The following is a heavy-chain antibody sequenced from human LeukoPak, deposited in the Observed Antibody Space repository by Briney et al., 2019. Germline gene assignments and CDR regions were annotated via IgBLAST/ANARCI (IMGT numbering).Heavy chain of an antibody. CDR1: GFTFSSYS. CDR2: ISSSSSYI. V-gene: IGHV3-21*01. J-gene: IGHJ3*02. D-gene: IGHD5-12*01. Sequence: PGGSLRLSCAASGFTFSSYSMNWVRQAPGKGLEWVSSISSSSSYIYYADSVKGRFTISRDNAKNSLYLQMNSLRAEDTAVYYCARDELRFQIGAYAFDIWGQGTMVTVSS. CDR3: ARDELRFQIGAYAFDI.